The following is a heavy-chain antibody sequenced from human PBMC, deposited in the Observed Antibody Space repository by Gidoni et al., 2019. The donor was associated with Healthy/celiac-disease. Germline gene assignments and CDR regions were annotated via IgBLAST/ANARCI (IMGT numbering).Heavy chain of an antibody. Sequence: QVQLQESGPGRVKPSETLSLTCTVSGGSVSSGSDYWSWIRQPPGKGLEWIGYIYYSGGTNYNPSLKSRVTISVDTSKNQFSLTLSSVTAADTAVYSCARVYDSSGYYSRYFDLWGRGTLVTVSS. CDR2: IYYSGGT. V-gene: IGHV4-61*01. J-gene: IGHJ2*01. CDR3: ARVYDSSGYYSRYFDL. CDR1: GGSVSSGSDY. D-gene: IGHD3-22*01.